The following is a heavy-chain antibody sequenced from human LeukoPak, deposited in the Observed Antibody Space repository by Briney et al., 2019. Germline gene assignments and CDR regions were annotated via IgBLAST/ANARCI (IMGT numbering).Heavy chain of an antibody. CDR2: VSTSSIYI. Sequence: PGGSLRLSCAASGFTFSSYSMNWVRQAPGKGLEWVSSVSTSSIYIYYADSVKGRFTISRDNAKNSLYLQMSSLRAEDTAVYYCATGHYYYMDVWGKGTTVTISS. CDR1: GFTFSSYS. V-gene: IGHV3-21*04. J-gene: IGHJ6*03. CDR3: ATGHYYYMDV.